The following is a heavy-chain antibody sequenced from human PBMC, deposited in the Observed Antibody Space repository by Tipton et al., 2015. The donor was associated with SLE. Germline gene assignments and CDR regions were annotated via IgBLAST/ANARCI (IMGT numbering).Heavy chain of an antibody. CDR1: GGSISSGTYY. J-gene: IGHJ4*02. D-gene: IGHD1-26*01. CDR3: ASGSYQYYFDY. CDR2: IYTSGST. Sequence: TLSLTCTVSGGSISSGTYYWSWIRQPAGKGLEWIGYIYTSGSTNYNPSLKSRVTISVDTSKNQFSLKLSSVTAADTAVYYCASGSYQYYFDYWGQGTLVTVSS. V-gene: IGHV4-61*09.